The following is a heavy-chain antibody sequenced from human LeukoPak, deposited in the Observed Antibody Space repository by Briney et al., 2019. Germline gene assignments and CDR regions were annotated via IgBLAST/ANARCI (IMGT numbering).Heavy chain of an antibody. CDR3: AKALGYCSGGSCPDWFDP. Sequence: GGSLRLSCAASGFTFSSYAMSWVRQAPGKGLEWVSAISSSGGSTYYADSVKGRFTISRDNSKNTLYLQMNSLRAEDTAVYYCAKALGYCSGGSCPDWFDPWGQGTLVTVSS. J-gene: IGHJ5*02. CDR2: ISSSGGST. V-gene: IGHV3-23*01. CDR1: GFTFSSYA. D-gene: IGHD2-15*01.